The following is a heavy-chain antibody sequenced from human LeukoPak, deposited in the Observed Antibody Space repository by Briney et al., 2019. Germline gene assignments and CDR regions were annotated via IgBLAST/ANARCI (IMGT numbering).Heavy chain of an antibody. D-gene: IGHD2-15*01. CDR1: GGSFSGYY. CDR3: ARGDCSGGSCYATVDY. CDR2: INHSGST. Sequence: SETLSLTCAVYGGSFSGYYWSWIRQPPGKGLEWIGEINHSGSTNYNPSLKSRVTISVDTSKNQFSLKLSSVTAADTAVYYCARGDCSGGSCYATVDYWGQGTLVTVSS. V-gene: IGHV4-34*01. J-gene: IGHJ4*02.